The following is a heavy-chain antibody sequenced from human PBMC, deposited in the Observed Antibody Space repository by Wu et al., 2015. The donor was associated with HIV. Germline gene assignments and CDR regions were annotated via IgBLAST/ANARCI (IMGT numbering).Heavy chain of an antibody. CDR1: GGTFSSHA. J-gene: IGHJ4*02. D-gene: IGHD3-10*01. CDR2: IIPIFGTA. V-gene: IGHV1-69*13. CDR3: ARGASAITMVRGVYGMATYYFDY. Sequence: QVQLVQSGAEVKKPGSSVKVSCKASGGTFSSHAISWVRQAPGQGLEWMGRIIPIFGTANYAQKFQGRVTITADESTSTAYMELSSLRSEDTAVYYCARGASAITMVRGVYGMATYYFDYWGQGTLVTVSS.